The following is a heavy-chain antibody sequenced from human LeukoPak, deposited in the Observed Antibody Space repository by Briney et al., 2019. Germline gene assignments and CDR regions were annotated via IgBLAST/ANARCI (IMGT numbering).Heavy chain of an antibody. CDR3: ARDRGTLVRGSRRGYDGYYYYMDV. V-gene: IGHV4-4*07. Sequence: PSETLSLTCTVSGGSISSFYWSWIRQPAGKGLEWIGRIYTSGSTNYNPSLKSRVTMSVDTSKNQFSLKLSSVTAADTAVYYCARDRGTLVRGSRRGYDGYYYYMDVWGKGTTVTISS. D-gene: IGHD3-10*01. J-gene: IGHJ6*03. CDR1: GGSISSFY. CDR2: IYTSGST.